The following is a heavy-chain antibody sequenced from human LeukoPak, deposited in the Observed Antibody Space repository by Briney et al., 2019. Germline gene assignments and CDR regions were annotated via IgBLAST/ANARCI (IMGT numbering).Heavy chain of an antibody. D-gene: IGHD3-10*01. CDR3: ARVRGPYFDY. V-gene: IGHV4-34*01. Sequence: TSETLSLTCAVYGGSFSGYYWSWIRQPPGKGLEWIGEINHSGSTNYNPSLKSRVTISVDTSKNQFSLKLSSVTAADTAVYYCARVRGPYFDYWGQGTLVTVSS. CDR1: GGSFSGYY. J-gene: IGHJ4*02. CDR2: INHSGST.